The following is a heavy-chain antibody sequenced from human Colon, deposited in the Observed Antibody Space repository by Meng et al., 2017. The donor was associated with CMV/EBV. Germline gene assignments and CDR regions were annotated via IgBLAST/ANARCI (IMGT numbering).Heavy chain of an antibody. J-gene: IGHJ5*02. Sequence: SFQASGYTFTDQSQHWVRQAPGQGLEWMGRINPRSGGTNYAQKFQGRVTMTRDTSISTAYMELNRLLSDDTAVYYCASGNFYTWFDPWGQGTLVTVSS. V-gene: IGHV1-2*06. CDR3: ASGNFYTWFDP. CDR2: INPRSGGT. CDR1: GYTFTDQS. D-gene: IGHD2/OR15-2a*01.